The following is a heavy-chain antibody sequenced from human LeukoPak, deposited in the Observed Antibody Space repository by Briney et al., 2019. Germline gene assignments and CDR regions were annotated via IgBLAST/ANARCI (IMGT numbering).Heavy chain of an antibody. CDR2: IYSGGST. CDR1: GFTVSSNY. CDR3: ATNTVVPAAIVFY. V-gene: IGHV3-53*01. Sequence: PGGSLRLSCAASGFTVSSNYMSWVRQAPGKGLEWVSVIYSGGSTYYAASVKGRFTISRDNSKNTLYLQMNSLRAEDTAVYYCATNTVVPAAIVFYWGQGTLVTVSS. J-gene: IGHJ4*02. D-gene: IGHD2-2*02.